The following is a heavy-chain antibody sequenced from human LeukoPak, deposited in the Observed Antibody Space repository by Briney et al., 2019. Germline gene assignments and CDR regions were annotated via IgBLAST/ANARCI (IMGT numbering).Heavy chain of an antibody. D-gene: IGHD3-3*01. CDR3: ARRHPPAPKDFGVVTTYYFDY. V-gene: IGHV4-34*01. CDR2: INHSGST. J-gene: IGHJ4*02. Sequence: SETLSLTCAVYGGSFSGYYWSWIRQPPGKGLEWIGEINHSGSTNYNPSLKSRVTISVDTSKNQFSLKLSSVTAADTAVYYCARRHPPAPKDFGVVTTYYFDYWGQGTLVTVSS. CDR1: GGSFSGYY.